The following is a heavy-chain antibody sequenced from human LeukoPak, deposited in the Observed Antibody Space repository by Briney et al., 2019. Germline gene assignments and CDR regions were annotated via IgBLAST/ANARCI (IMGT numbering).Heavy chain of an antibody. CDR2: IYYSGST. D-gene: IGHD2-2*01. CDR3: ARTPLRTLYQLLGVRGPDFDY. Sequence: SETLSLTCTVSGGSISSSSYYWGWIRQPPGKGLEWIGSIYYSGSTYYNPSLKSRVTISVDTSKNQFSLKLSSVTAADTAVYYCARTPLRTLYQLLGVRGPDFDYWGQGTLVTVSS. CDR1: GGSISSSSYY. J-gene: IGHJ4*02. V-gene: IGHV4-39*07.